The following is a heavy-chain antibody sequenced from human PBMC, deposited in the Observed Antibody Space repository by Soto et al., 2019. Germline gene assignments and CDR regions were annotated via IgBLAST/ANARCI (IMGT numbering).Heavy chain of an antibody. CDR2: ISYDGYNK. CDR1: GFTFRSYG. D-gene: IGHD3-22*01. V-gene: IGHV3-30*18. Sequence: QVQLVESGGGVVQPGRSLRLSCAASGFTFRSYGMHWVRQAPGKGLEWVAVISYDGYNKYYADSVKGRFTISRDNSKNTLYLQMNSLRAEDTAVYYCAKAQYYDRSGYIFDYWGQGTLVTVSS. J-gene: IGHJ4*02. CDR3: AKAQYYDRSGYIFDY.